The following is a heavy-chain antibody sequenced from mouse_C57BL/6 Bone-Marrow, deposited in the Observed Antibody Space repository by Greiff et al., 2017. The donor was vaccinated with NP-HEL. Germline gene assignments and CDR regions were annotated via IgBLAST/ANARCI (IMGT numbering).Heavy chain of an antibody. D-gene: IGHD2-13*01. Sequence: EVQGVESGGGLVKPGGSLKLSCAASGFTFSSYAMSWVRQTPGKRLEWVATISDGGSYTYYPDNVKGRFTISRDNAKNNLYLQMSHLKSEDTAMYYGARDCYRDYPFAYWGQGTLVTVSA. J-gene: IGHJ3*01. CDR1: GFTFSSYA. CDR2: ISDGGSYT. CDR3: ARDCYRDYPFAY. V-gene: IGHV5-4*01.